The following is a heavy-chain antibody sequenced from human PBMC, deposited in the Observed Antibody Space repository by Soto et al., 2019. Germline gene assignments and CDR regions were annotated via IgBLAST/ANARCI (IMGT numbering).Heavy chain of an antibody. J-gene: IGHJ4*02. D-gene: IGHD3-3*01. Sequence: GASVKVSCKASGYTFTSYGISWVRQAPGQGLEWMGWISAYNGNTNYAQKLQGRVTMTTDTSTSTAYMELRSLRSDDTAVYYCVTLGWYDFWSGSHYWGQGTLVTVSS. CDR3: VTLGWYDFWSGSHY. CDR1: GYTFTSYG. CDR2: ISAYNGNT. V-gene: IGHV1-18*01.